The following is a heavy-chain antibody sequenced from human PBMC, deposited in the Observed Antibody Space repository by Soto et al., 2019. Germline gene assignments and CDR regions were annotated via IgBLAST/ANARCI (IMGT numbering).Heavy chain of an antibody. D-gene: IGHD1-26*01. V-gene: IGHV3-30-3*01. CDR3: ARDGYSGRSDGFDI. J-gene: IGHJ3*02. CDR2: ISYDGNNE. CDR1: GFTFGAYT. Sequence: QVQLVESGGGVVQPGRSLRLSCAASGFTFGAYTMHWVRQPPGKGLEWVAVISYDGNNERYTDPVRGRFTVSRDNSKSTLYLQMSSLKSEDTAVYYCARDGYSGRSDGFDIWGQGTMVTVSS.